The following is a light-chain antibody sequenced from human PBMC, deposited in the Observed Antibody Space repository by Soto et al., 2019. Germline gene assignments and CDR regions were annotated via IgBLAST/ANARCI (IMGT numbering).Light chain of an antibody. CDR1: SSDVGSYNV. J-gene: IGLJ1*01. CDR3: CSYAGSSPPYV. V-gene: IGLV2-23*01. CDR2: EGS. Sequence: QSALTQPASVSGSPGQSITISCTGTSSDVGSYNVVSWYQQHPGKAPKLMIYEGSKRPSGVSNRFSGSKSGNTASLTISGLQAEDEADYYCCSYAGSSPPYVFGTGTKLTVL.